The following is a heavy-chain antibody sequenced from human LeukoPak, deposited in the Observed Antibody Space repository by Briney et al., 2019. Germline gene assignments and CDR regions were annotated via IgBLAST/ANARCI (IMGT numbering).Heavy chain of an antibody. CDR2: IFGSGSTI. J-gene: IGHJ4*02. CDR3: AKGVRGQLGDY. V-gene: IGHV3-23*01. CDR1: GFTFSSFA. Sequence: GGSLRLSCAASGFTFSSFAMYWVRRAPGKGLEWISGIFGSGSTIYYADSVKGRFTISRDNSENTVFLQMNSLRAEDTAVYYCAKGVRGQLGDYWGQGTLVTVSS. D-gene: IGHD6-13*01.